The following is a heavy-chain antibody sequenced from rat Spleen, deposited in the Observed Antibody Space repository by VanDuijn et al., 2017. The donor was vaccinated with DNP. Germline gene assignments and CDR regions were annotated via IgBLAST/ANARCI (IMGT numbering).Heavy chain of an antibody. CDR2: ISYEGSIT. J-gene: IGHJ2*01. Sequence: EVQLVESGGGLVQPGRSLKLSCAASGFTFSDYAMAWVRQAPKKGLEWVAYISYEGSITSYGDSVKGRFTISRDNAKSTLYLQMDSLRSEDTATYYCARGGLYYFDYWGQGVMVTVSS. CDR1: GFTFSDYA. CDR3: ARGGLYYFDY. D-gene: IGHD4-1*01. V-gene: IGHV5-22*01.